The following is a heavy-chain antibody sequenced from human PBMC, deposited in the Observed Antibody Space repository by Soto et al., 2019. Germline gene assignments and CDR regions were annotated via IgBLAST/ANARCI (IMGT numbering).Heavy chain of an antibody. CDR2: IYSGGET. CDR3: ARGPGGYYDY. CDR1: GFSVSNSY. Sequence: EMQLVETGGSLVQPGGSLRLSCAASGFSVSNSYMTWVRLAPGMGLEWVSVIYSGGETLYADSVKGRFTISRDNSKNSLYPQMNSLRAEDTALYYCARGPGGYYDYWGQGTLVTVSS. V-gene: IGHV3-53*02. J-gene: IGHJ4*02. D-gene: IGHD3-22*01.